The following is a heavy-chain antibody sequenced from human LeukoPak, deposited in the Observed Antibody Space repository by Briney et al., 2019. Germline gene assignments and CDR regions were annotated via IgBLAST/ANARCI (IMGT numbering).Heavy chain of an antibody. Sequence: GGSLRLSCAASGFTFSNFWMSWVRQAPVKGLEWVANIKHDGSEKNYVDSVKGRFTISRDNFENSLYLQMNSLRAEDTAVYYCAKQRDYFDYWGQGALVTVSS. J-gene: IGHJ4*02. CDR1: GFTFSNFW. V-gene: IGHV3-7*01. CDR3: AKQRDYFDY. D-gene: IGHD6-25*01. CDR2: IKHDGSEK.